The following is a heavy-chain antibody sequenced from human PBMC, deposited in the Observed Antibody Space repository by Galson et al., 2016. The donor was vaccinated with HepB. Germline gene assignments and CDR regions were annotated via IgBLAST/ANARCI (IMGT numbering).Heavy chain of an antibody. V-gene: IGHV4-34*01. CDR1: GGSFSGYY. Sequence: SETLSLTCAVYGGSFSGYYWFWIRQPPGKGLEWIGESNDSGITNYNPSLKSRVIISIDTSKNQFSLKLSAVTATDTALYYCAQGRKRGIDVWGQGTTVTVSS. CDR3: AQGRKRGIDV. J-gene: IGHJ6*02. CDR2: SNDSGIT.